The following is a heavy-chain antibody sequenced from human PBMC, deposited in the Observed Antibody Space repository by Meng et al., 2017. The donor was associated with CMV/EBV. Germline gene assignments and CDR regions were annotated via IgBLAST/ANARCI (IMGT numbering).Heavy chain of an antibody. Sequence: GESLKISCVASGFTFSEVWMTWVRQTPGKGLEWVGRIKRKIEGETTEYTAPVKGRFTISRDDSKDTLYLQMNILKTEDTAIYYCATGDCGGGSCHAFDIWGQGTLVTVSS. D-gene: IGHD2-15*01. CDR1: GFTFSEVW. J-gene: IGHJ3*02. V-gene: IGHV3-15*01. CDR2: IKRKIEGETT. CDR3: ATGDCGGGSCHAFDI.